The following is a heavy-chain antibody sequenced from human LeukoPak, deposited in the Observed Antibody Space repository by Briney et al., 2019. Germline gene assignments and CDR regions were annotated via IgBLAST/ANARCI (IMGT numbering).Heavy chain of an antibody. CDR1: GNYW. CDR2: NNSDGGWT. V-gene: IGHV3-74*01. CDR3: ARGPNSNWSGLDF. J-gene: IGHJ4*02. D-gene: IGHD6-6*01. Sequence: GGPLRLSCAASGNYWMHWVRQVPGKGLVWVSHNNSDGGWTSYAYSVKGRFTVSRDNAKNKLYLQVNNLRAEDTAVYYCARGPNSNWSGLDFWGQGTLLTVSS.